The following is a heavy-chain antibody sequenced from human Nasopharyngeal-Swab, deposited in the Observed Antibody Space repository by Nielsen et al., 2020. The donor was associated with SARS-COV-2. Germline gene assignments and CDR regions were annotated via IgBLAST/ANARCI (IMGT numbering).Heavy chain of an antibody. CDR3: TSSTIVVAGRGTLGASFDY. CDR2: IWYDGGNK. CDR1: GFRFGSYG. Sequence: GGSLRLSCATSGFRFGSYGMHWVRQAPDKGLEWVAVIWYDGGNKYYADSVKGRFTVSRDDSKSTLYLQMNSLRAEDTAVYYCTSSTIVVAGRGTLGASFDYWGQGTLVTVSS. V-gene: IGHV3-33*01. D-gene: IGHD6-19*01. J-gene: IGHJ4*02.